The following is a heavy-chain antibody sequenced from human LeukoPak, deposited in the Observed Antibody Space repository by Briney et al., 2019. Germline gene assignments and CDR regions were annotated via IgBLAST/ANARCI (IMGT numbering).Heavy chain of an antibody. D-gene: IGHD2-2*01. CDR1: GHSIGSGYY. V-gene: IGHV4-38-2*02. CDR3: ARTPGPIYYFDY. CDR2: MYPGGTT. J-gene: IGHJ4*02. Sequence: PSETLSLTCIVSGHSIGSGYYWGWLRQPPGRGLEWIATMYPGGTTFYNPSLKSRVTISVDTSMDQFSLRLASVTGADSAIYYCARTPGPIYYFDYWGQGTQVTVSS.